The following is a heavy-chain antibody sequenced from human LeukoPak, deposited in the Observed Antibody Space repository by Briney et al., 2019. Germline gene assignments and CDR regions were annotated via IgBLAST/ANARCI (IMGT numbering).Heavy chain of an antibody. D-gene: IGHD5-24*01. CDR3: ARKDGYNLYYYYYMDV. J-gene: IGHJ6*03. CDR1: GGSISSSNW. CDR2: IYHSGST. Sequence: SETLSLTCAVSGGSISSSNWWSWVRQPPGKGLEWIGEIYHSGSTNYNPSLKSRVTISVDKSKNQFSLKLSSVTAADTAVYYCARKDGYNLYYYYYMDVWGKGTTVTVSS. V-gene: IGHV4-4*02.